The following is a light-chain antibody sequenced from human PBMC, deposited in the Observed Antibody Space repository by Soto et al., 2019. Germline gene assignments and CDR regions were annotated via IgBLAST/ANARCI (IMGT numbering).Light chain of an antibody. CDR1: KTLMNY. CDR3: QQSYSASVT. J-gene: IGKJ1*01. V-gene: IGKV1-39*01. Sequence: DIQVTQSQSSLSASVGDRVTITCRPSKTLMNYLNWYQQKPGKAPKLLIYAASNLQSGVPSRFSGSGSGTDFTLTISNLQPEDFATYYCQQSYSASVTFGQGTEVVIK. CDR2: AAS.